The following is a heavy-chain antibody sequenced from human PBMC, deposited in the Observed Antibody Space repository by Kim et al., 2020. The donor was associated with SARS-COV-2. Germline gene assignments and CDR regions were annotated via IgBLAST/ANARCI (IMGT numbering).Heavy chain of an antibody. CDR2: ISGSGGST. D-gene: IGHD1-26*01. J-gene: IGHJ4*02. Sequence: GGSLRLSCAASGFTFSSYAMSWVRQAPGKGLEWVSAISGSGGSTYYADSVKGRFTISRDNSKNTLYLQMNSLRAEDTAVYYCTTMRAIRRVGATGYYFDYWGQGTLVTVSS. CDR1: GFTFSSYA. CDR3: TTMRAIRRVGATGYYFDY. V-gene: IGHV3-23*01.